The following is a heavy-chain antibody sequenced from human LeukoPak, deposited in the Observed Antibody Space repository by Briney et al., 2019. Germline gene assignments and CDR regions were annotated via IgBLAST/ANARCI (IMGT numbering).Heavy chain of an antibody. J-gene: IGHJ5*02. V-gene: IGHV4-34*01. Sequence: SETLSLSCAVYGGSFSDYYWSWIRQPPGKGLAWIGEINHSGRTNYNPSLKSRVTISVDTSKNQFSLKLNSVTAADTAVYCCARGRRRYSHGSFGGGFDPWGQGTLVTVSS. CDR2: INHSGRT. CDR1: GGSFSDYY. CDR3: ARGRRRYSHGSFGGGFDP. D-gene: IGHD5-18*01.